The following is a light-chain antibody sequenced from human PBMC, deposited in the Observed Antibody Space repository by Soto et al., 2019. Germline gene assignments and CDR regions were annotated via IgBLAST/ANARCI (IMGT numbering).Light chain of an antibody. J-gene: IGKJ3*01. CDR2: GAS. V-gene: IGKV3-20*01. Sequence: EIVLTQSPGTLSLSPGERATLSCRASQSVSSSYLAWYQQKPGQAPRLLNDGASSRATGIPDRFSGSGSGTDFTLTISRLEPEDFAVYYCQQYGSSFTFGPGTKVDIK. CDR3: QQYGSSFT. CDR1: QSVSSSY.